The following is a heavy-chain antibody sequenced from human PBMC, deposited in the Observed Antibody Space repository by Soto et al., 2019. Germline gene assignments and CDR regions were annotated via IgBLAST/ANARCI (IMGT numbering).Heavy chain of an antibody. Sequence: SETLSLTCTVSGGSISSYYWSWIRQPAGKGLEWIGRIYTSGSTNYNPSLKGRVTMSVDTSKNQFSLKLSSVTAADTAVYYCARSKAVAGTISAFDYWGQGTLVTVSS. V-gene: IGHV4-4*07. CDR2: IYTSGST. CDR3: ARSKAVAGTISAFDY. D-gene: IGHD6-19*01. CDR1: GGSISSYY. J-gene: IGHJ4*02.